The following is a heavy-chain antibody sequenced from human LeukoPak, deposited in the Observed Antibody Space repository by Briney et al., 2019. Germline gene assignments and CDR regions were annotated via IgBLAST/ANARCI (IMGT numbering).Heavy chain of an antibody. CDR3: ARAVRRSGYYKDYYFDY. J-gene: IGHJ4*02. V-gene: IGHV3-74*01. CDR1: GFTFSSYW. Sequence: GGSLRLSCAASGFTFSSYWMLWVRQAPGKGLVWVSRINSDGSSTNYADSVKGRFTISRDNAKNTLYLQMNSLRVEDTAVYYCARAVRRSGYYKDYYFDYWGQGTLVTVSS. CDR2: INSDGSST. D-gene: IGHD3-22*01.